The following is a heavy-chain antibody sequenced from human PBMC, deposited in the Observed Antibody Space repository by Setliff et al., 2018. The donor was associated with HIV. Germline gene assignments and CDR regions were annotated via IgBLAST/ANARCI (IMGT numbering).Heavy chain of an antibody. D-gene: IGHD5-12*01. CDR3: ARRSGYAEDY. J-gene: IGHJ4*02. Sequence: SETLSLTCAVYGGSFSGYYWNWIRQPPGKGLEWIGEIIHSGGTNYNPSLKSRVTISVDTSKNQFSLKLSSVTAADTAVYYCARRSGYAEDYWGQGTRVTVSS. CDR2: IIHSGGT. CDR1: GGSFSGYY. V-gene: IGHV4-34*12.